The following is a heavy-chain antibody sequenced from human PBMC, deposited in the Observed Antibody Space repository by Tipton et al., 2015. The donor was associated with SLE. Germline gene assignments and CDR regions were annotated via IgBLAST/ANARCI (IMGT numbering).Heavy chain of an antibody. V-gene: IGHV3-9*01. CDR3: AKDLGYCSGGMCYSYDAFDI. CDR1: GFTFGDFA. D-gene: IGHD2-15*01. CDR2: INWNSGDI. J-gene: IGHJ3*02. Sequence: RSLRLSCAASGFTFGDFAMHWIRQTPGKGLEWVSSINWNSGDINYGDSVKGRFSISRDNAKNSLYLQMDSLRPEDTALYYCAKDLGYCSGGMCYSYDAFDIWGQGTMVTVSS.